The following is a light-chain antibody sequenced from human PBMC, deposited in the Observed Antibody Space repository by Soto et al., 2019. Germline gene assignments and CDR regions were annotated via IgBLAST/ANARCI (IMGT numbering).Light chain of an antibody. V-gene: IGLV2-14*01. CDR3: SSFTSTSTSYV. Sequence: QSGLTQPSSVSGSPLQSITISCTGTSSDVGAYNYVSWYQQHPGQAPKLMIYEVNNRPSGVPHRFSGCKSGNTDSLNISGLQAEDEADYYCSSFTSTSTSYVFGFGSKVTVL. CDR1: SSDVGAYNY. CDR2: EVN. J-gene: IGLJ1*01.